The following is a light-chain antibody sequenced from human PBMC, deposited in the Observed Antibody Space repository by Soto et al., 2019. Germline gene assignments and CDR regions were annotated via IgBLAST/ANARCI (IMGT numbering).Light chain of an antibody. Sequence: IVVTQSPGTLSLSPWERATLSCRASQTVLNNYLTWYQQKPGQAPRRLIFGASIRATGIPDRFSGGGSGTDFTLTISRLEPADFAVYYCQHFVNSLTWTFGQGTKVDIK. CDR1: QTVLNNY. CDR3: QHFVNSLTWT. J-gene: IGKJ1*01. V-gene: IGKV3-20*01. CDR2: GAS.